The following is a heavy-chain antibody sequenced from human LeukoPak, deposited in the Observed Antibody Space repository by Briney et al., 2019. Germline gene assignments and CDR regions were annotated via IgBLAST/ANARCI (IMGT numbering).Heavy chain of an antibody. D-gene: IGHD3-22*01. CDR1: GASISSYY. CDR2: IYYSGST. Sequence: PSETLSLTCTVSGASISSYYWSWIRQPPGKGLEWIGYIYYSGSTNYNPSLKSRVTISVDTSKNQLSLKLSSVTAADTAVYYCARQVNTMIAGHWYFDLWGRGTLVTVSS. V-gene: IGHV4-59*08. J-gene: IGHJ2*01. CDR3: ARQVNTMIAGHWYFDL.